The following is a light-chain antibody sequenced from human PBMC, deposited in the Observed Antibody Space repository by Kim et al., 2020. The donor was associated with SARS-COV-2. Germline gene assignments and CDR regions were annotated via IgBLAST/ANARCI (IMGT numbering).Light chain of an antibody. V-gene: IGKV3-15*01. CDR3: HQYNDWPPGDT. Sequence: EIVLTQSPATLSVSPGERATLSCRAGQSVSNNLAWYQHKPGQPPRLLIYGASTRATGVPARFSGSGSGTDFTLTVSSLQSEDFAVYYCHQYNDWPPGDTFGQGTKLEI. CDR1: QSVSNN. CDR2: GAS. J-gene: IGKJ2*01.